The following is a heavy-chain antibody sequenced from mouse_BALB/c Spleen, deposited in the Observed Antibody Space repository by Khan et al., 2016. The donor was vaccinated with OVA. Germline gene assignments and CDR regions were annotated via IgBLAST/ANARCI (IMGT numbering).Heavy chain of an antibody. Sequence: QLEESGPGLVKPSQSLSLTCTVTGYSITSDYAWNWIRQFPGNKLEWMGYISYSGRTSYNPSLKSRISIPRDTSKNQFFLQLNSVTTEDTATYYGARSVTITTVVATDFDYWGQGTTLTVSS. CDR1: GYSITSDYA. V-gene: IGHV3-2*02. CDR2: ISYSGRT. CDR3: ARSVTITTVVATDFDY. D-gene: IGHD1-1*01. J-gene: IGHJ2*01.